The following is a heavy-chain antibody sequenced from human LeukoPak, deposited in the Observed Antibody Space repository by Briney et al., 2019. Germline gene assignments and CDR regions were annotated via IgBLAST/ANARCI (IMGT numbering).Heavy chain of an antibody. CDR3: AKVGYDFWSGPTYYFDY. J-gene: IGHJ4*02. CDR1: GFTFSSYA. D-gene: IGHD3-3*01. CDR2: ISGSGGST. V-gene: IGHV3-23*01. Sequence: GGSLGLSCAASGFTFSSYAMSWVRQAPGKGLEWVSAISGSGGSTYYADSVKGRFTISRDNSKNTLYLQMNSLRAEDTAVYYCAKVGYDFWSGPTYYFDYWGQGTLVTVSS.